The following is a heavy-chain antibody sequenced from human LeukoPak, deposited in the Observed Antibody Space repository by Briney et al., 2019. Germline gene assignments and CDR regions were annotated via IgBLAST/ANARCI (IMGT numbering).Heavy chain of an antibody. CDR1: GFIFSNYA. D-gene: IGHD6-19*01. CDR2: ISCRGDST. V-gene: IGHV3-23*01. J-gene: IGHJ4*02. CDR3: VKGPRPDITVAHTVEN. Sequence: GGSLRLSCAASGFIFSNYAMSWVRQVPGRGLEWVSTISCRGDSTYVADSVKGRFTISRDNSKNSLYLQMNTVRAEDTAVYYCVKGPRPDITVAHTVENWGQGTLVTVSS.